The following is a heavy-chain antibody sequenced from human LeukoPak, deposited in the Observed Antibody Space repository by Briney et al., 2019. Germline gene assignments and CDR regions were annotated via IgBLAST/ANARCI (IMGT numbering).Heavy chain of an antibody. CDR2: INAGNGNT. V-gene: IGHV1-3*01. CDR1: GYTFTSYA. CDR3: ARDLGYDSSGYSSEGYFDY. Sequence: GASVKVSCKASGYTFTSYAMHWVRQAPGQRLEWMGWINAGNGNTKYSQKFQGRVSITRDTSASTAYMELSSLRSEDTAVYYCARDLGYDSSGYSSEGYFDYWGQGTLVTVSS. D-gene: IGHD3-22*01. J-gene: IGHJ4*02.